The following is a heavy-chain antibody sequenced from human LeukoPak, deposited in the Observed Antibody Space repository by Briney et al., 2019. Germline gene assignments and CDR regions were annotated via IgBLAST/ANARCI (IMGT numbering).Heavy chain of an antibody. CDR2: ISSTSVYL. CDR3: AKNRGAGSHYYYHMNV. J-gene: IGHJ6*03. CDR1: GFTFSNYN. V-gene: IGHV3-21*04. Sequence: GGSLRLSCAASGFTFSNYNVIWVRQAPGKGLEWVSSISSTSVYLYYAESVKGRFTISRDNSKNTLYLQLNSLRVEDTAVYYCAKNRGAGSHYYYHMNVWGKGTTVTVSS. D-gene: IGHD1-26*01.